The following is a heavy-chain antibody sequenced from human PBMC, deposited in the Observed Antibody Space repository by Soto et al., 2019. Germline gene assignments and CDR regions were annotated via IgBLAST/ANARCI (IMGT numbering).Heavy chain of an antibody. D-gene: IGHD3-16*01. Sequence: SETLSLTCTVSGGSISSYYWSWIRQPPGKGLEWIGYIYYSGSTNYNPSLKSRVTISVDTSKNQFSLKLSSVTAADTAVYYCARVAMITFGGVIAHWGQGTLVTVSS. CDR1: GGSISSYY. CDR2: IYYSGST. CDR3: ARVAMITFGGVIAH. J-gene: IGHJ4*02. V-gene: IGHV4-59*01.